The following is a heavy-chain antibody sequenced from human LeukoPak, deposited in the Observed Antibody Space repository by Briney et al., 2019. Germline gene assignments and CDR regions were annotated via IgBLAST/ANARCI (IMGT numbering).Heavy chain of an antibody. CDR3: ARGGIAVAGINFDY. CDR2: TYIGGDT. J-gene: IGHJ4*02. CDR1: GDSISSGSYL. Sequence: SQTLSLTCTVSGDSISSGSYLWSWIRQPAGKGLEWIGRTYIGGDTNYNPSLKSRVTISLDTSKNQISLRLSSVTAADTAVYYCARGGIAVAGINFDYWGQGTLVTVSS. V-gene: IGHV4-61*02. D-gene: IGHD6-19*01.